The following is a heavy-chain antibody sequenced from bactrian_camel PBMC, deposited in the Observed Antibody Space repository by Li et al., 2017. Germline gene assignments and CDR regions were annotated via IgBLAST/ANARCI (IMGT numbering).Heavy chain of an antibody. CDR1: GFIFSSHS. V-gene: IGHV3S25*01. CDR3: AARGPYCYTKLSVRDFTY. CDR2: IYTRGGTT. J-gene: IGHJ6*01. Sequence: GSVELGGSLTLSCTPLGFIFSSHSVAWFRQAPGQKREGVAAIYTRGGTTYYSDSVKGRFTIAQDNAKNTVYLQMNSLKPEDTAMYYCAARGPYCYTKLSVRDFTYWGQGTQVTVS. D-gene: IGHD2*01.